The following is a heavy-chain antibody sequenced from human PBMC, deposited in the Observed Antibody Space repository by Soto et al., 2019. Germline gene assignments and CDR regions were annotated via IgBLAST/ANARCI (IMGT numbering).Heavy chain of an antibody. CDR3: ARGWAHYDYIWGNYRYFDS. Sequence: QVQLVQSGAEVKKPGASVKFSCKASGYTFTSNDINWVRQATGQGLEWMGWMNPNSGNTGYAQKCQGRVTMTRNTSISTAYMERSSLRSEDTAVYYCARGWAHYDYIWGNYRYFDSWGQGTLVTVA. D-gene: IGHD3-16*02. J-gene: IGHJ4*02. CDR2: MNPNSGNT. CDR1: GYTFTSND. V-gene: IGHV1-8*01.